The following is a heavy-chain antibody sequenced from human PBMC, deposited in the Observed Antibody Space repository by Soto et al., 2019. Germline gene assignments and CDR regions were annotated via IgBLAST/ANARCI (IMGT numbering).Heavy chain of an antibody. CDR3: AKGHELNGDYFRY. Sequence: EVQLLESGGGLVQPGGSLRLSCAASGFTFSSYAMSWVRQAPGKGLEWVSAIGGSGGSTYYADSVKGRFTISRDNSKKTLYLQMNSLRAEDTAVYYCAKGHELNGDYFRYWGQGTLVTVSS. CDR2: IGGSGGST. CDR1: GFTFSSYA. V-gene: IGHV3-23*01. D-gene: IGHD4-17*01. J-gene: IGHJ4*02.